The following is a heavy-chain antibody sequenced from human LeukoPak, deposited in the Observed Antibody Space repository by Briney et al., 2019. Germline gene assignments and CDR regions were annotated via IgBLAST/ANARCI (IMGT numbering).Heavy chain of an antibody. CDR2: INTDGSGT. J-gene: IGHJ4*02. CDR3: TRAYDSGTYSSFDY. Sequence: PGGSLRLSCAASGFSFTSYWMHWVRQAPGEGLVWISCINTDGSGTTYADSVKGRFTISRDNAKNTLYLQMNGLRAEDTAVYYCTRAYDSGTYSSFDYWGQGTLVTVSS. CDR1: GFSFTSYW. D-gene: IGHD3-10*01. V-gene: IGHV3-74*01.